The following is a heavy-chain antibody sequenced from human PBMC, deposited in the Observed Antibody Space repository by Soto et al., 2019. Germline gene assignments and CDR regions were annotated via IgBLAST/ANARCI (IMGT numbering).Heavy chain of an antibody. Sequence: GGSLRLSCAASGFTISSYWMHWVRQAPGKGLVWVSRINSDGSSTSYADSVKGRFTISRDNAKNTLYLQMNSLRAEDTAVYYCSVRNYYYYGMDVWGQGTTVTVSS. CDR2: INSDGSST. CDR1: GFTISSYW. J-gene: IGHJ6*02. CDR3: SVRNYYYYGMDV. D-gene: IGHD3-10*01. V-gene: IGHV3-74*01.